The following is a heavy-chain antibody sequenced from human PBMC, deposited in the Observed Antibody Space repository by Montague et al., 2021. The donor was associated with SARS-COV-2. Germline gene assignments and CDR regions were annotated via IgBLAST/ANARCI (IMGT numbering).Heavy chain of an antibody. CDR2: IDWDDDK. D-gene: IGHD3-9*01. V-gene: IGHV2-70*04. Sequence: PPLVKPTQTLTLTCTFSGFSLSTSGMRASWIRQPPGKALEWLARIDWDDDKFYSTSPKTRLTISKDTSKNQVVLTMTNMDPVDTATYYCARSYYDILTAYYTPFDYWGQGTLVTVSS. J-gene: IGHJ4*02. CDR3: ARSYYDILTAYYTPFDY. CDR1: GFSLSTSGMR.